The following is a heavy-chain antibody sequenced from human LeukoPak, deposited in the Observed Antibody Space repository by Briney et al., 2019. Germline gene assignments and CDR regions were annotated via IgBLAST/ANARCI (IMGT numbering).Heavy chain of an antibody. Sequence: GGSLRLSRAASGFTFSSYWMHWVRRAAGKGLVWVSRINTEGSSTCYADSVKGLFTISRDHAKNTLYLQMNSLRAEDTAVYYCVRDREAARSINWFDPCGQGTLVTVYS. J-gene: IGHJ5*02. D-gene: IGHD5-18*01. CDR2: INTEGSST. CDR1: GFTFSSYW. V-gene: IGHV3-74*01. CDR3: VRDREAARSINWFDP.